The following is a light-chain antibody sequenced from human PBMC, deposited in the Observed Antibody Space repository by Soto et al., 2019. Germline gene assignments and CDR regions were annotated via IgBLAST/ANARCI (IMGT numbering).Light chain of an antibody. CDR3: QVWASTAEFFV. CDR2: HAT. J-gene: IGLJ1*01. Sequence: SYERTQPPSVSVAPGQTAEITCGVDKIGSKSVHWYKQRAGQAPVAVVFHATARPSGMPDRISAARSGATATLTIRSVAAGDEAGYYCQVWASTAEFFVFGSGTQVTVL. V-gene: IGLV3-21*02. CDR1: KIGSKS.